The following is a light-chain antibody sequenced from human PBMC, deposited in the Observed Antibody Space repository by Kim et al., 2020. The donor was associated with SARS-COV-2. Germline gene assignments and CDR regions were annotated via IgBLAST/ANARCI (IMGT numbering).Light chain of an antibody. Sequence: LVQTLMITCHGDRPRCYYAPCYHQNPGPAPILVLYGKHNRPSGIPTRFSCSSSGNTASLTITGTQAGDEADYYFNSRDSNDNVVFGGGTQLTVL. J-gene: IGLJ2*01. V-gene: IGLV3-19*01. CDR2: GKH. CDR3: NSRDSNDNVV. CDR1: RPRCYY.